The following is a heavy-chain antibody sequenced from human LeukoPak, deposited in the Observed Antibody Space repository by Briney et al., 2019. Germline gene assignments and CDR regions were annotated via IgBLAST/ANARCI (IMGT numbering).Heavy chain of an antibody. Sequence: SETLSLTCTVSGGSISSYYWSWIRQPPGKGLEWIGYIYHSGSTYYDPSLKSRVTISVDRSKNQFSLKLSSVTAADTAVYYCARGGYSSSLDYWGQGTLVTVSS. D-gene: IGHD6-13*01. J-gene: IGHJ4*02. CDR2: IYHSGST. V-gene: IGHV4-59*12. CDR3: ARGGYSSSLDY. CDR1: GGSISSYY.